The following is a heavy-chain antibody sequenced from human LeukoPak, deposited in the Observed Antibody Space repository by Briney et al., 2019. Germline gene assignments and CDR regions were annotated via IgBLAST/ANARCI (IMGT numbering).Heavy chain of an antibody. CDR1: GYTFTGYY. CDR2: INSNRGGT. J-gene: IGHJ4*02. Sequence: ASVKVSCKASGYTFTGYYMHWVRQAPGQGLEWMGWINSNRGGTNYAQKFQGRVTMTRDTSISTAYMELSSLRSDDTAVYYCARDQGYDSTRLGSYWGQGTLVSVSS. V-gene: IGHV1-2*02. D-gene: IGHD3-22*01. CDR3: ARDQGYDSTRLGSY.